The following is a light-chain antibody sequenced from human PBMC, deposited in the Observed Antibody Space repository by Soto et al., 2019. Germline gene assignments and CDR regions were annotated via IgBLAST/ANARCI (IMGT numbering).Light chain of an antibody. V-gene: IGLV2-14*03. CDR2: DVS. CDR1: SSDVGGFNY. Sequence: QSALTQPASVSGSPGQSIAISCTGTSSDVGGFNYVSWYQQHPGKAPKFMIYDVSSRPSGVSDRFSGSKSGNTASLSISWLQAEDEADYYCASYTTSSTYAFGTGTKVTVL. CDR3: ASYTTSSTYA. J-gene: IGLJ1*01.